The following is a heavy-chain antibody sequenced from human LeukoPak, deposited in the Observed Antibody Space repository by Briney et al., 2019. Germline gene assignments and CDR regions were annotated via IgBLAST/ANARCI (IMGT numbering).Heavy chain of an antibody. V-gene: IGHV1-2*02. CDR3: ARASLVISSVAARPRFLLY. D-gene: IGHD6-6*01. Sequence: GASVKVSCKASGYTFTGYYMHWVLQAPGQGLEWMGWINPNSGGTNYAQKFQGRVTMTRDTSISTAYMELSRLRSDDTAVYYCARASLVISSVAARPRFLLYWGQGTLVTVSS. J-gene: IGHJ4*02. CDR2: INPNSGGT. CDR1: GYTFTGYY.